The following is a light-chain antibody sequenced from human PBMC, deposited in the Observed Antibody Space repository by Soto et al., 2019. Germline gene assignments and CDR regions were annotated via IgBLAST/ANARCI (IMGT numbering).Light chain of an antibody. J-gene: IGKJ2*01. CDR1: QSVSSSS. V-gene: IGKV3-20*01. Sequence: EIVLTQSPGTLSLSPGERATLSCRASQSVSSSSLAWYQQKPGQAPRLLIYGASSRATGIPDRFSGSGSGTDFTLTISRLESEDFAVYYCQQYGSSPGYTFGQRKKLEI. CDR3: QQYGSSPGYT. CDR2: GAS.